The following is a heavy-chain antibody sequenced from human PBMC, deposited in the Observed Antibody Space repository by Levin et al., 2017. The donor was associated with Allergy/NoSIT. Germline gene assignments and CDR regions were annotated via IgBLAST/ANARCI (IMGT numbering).Heavy chain of an antibody. D-gene: IGHD2-8*01. V-gene: IGHV1-46*01. CDR1: GYTFTNYY. J-gene: IGHJ4*02. Sequence: GESLKISCKASGYTFTNYYMHWVRQAPGQGLEWMGIINPSGGSTSYAQKFQGRVTMTTDTSTSTVYMELSSLRSEDTAVYYCARDPSHVAGCFDYWGQGTLVTVSS. CDR3: ARDPSHVAGCFDY. CDR2: INPSGGST.